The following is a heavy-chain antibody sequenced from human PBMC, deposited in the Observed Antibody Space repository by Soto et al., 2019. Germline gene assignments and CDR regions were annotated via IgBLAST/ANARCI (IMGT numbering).Heavy chain of an antibody. J-gene: IGHJ4*02. Sequence: EVQLVESGGGLVQPGGSLKLSCAASGFIFSGSAVHWVRQASGKGLEWVGRILSKAGNYATAYPASMKGRFTISRDESENTAFLQMNSLKTDYPAVYFRGGSPYYYDYWGQGTLVAVSS. CDR1: GFIFSGSA. CDR3: GGSPYYYDY. V-gene: IGHV3-73*01. CDR2: ILSKAGNYAT.